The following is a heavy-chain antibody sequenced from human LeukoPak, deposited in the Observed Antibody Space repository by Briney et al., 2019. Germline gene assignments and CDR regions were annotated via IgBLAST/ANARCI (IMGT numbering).Heavy chain of an antibody. Sequence: SETLSLTCTVSGGSISFYYWSWIRKPPGKGLEWIGYIYYSGSTNYNPSLKSRVTISVDTSKSQFSLKLSSVTAADTAVYYCASSMATIARFDFWGQGTLVTVSS. CDR1: GGSISFYY. D-gene: IGHD5-12*01. J-gene: IGHJ4*02. CDR2: IYYSGST. CDR3: ASSMATIARFDF. V-gene: IGHV4-59*01.